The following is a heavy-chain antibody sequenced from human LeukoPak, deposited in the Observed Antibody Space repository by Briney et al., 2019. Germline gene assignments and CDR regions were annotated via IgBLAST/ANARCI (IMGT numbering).Heavy chain of an antibody. CDR3: ARDRGGYCSSTSCYMSGYYYYMDV. D-gene: IGHD2-2*02. V-gene: IGHV1-69*05. Sequence: ASVKVSCKASGGTFSSYAISWVRQAPGQGLEWMGGIIPIFGTANYAQKFQGRVTITTDESTSTAYMELSSLRSEDTAVYYCARDRGGYCSSTSCYMSGYYYYMDVWGKGTTVTVSS. CDR1: GGTFSSYA. CDR2: IIPIFGTA. J-gene: IGHJ6*03.